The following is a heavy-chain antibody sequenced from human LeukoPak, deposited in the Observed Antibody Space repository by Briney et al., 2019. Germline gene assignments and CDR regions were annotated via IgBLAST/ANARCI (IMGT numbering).Heavy chain of an antibody. CDR2: ISSGRSSI. V-gene: IGHV3-21*01. CDR1: GFSFSSHS. J-gene: IGHJ6*03. Sequence: KPGGSLRLSCAASGFSFSSHSMNWVRQAPGKGLEWVSSISSGRSSIYYADSVKGRSTISRDNAKNSLYLQMNRLRAEDTAVYYCARVYGSGSYYKPSYYMDFWGKGTTVTVSS. CDR3: ARVYGSGSYYKPSYYMDF. D-gene: IGHD3-10*01.